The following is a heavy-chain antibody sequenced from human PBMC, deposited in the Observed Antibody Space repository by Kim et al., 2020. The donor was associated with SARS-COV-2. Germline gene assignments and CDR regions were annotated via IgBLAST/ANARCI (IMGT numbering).Heavy chain of an antibody. CDR3: AKEPTAGSP. CDR2: SSK. D-gene: IGHD6-13*01. V-gene: IGHV3-74*01. Sequence: SSKGYADAVKGRFTISSDNAKNTLYLQMNSLRAEDTAVYYCAKEPTAGSPWGQGTLVTVSS. J-gene: IGHJ5*02.